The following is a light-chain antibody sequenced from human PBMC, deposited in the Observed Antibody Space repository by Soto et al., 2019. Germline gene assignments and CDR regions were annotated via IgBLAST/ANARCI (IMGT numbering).Light chain of an antibody. CDR3: QQHINWPRT. J-gene: IGKJ4*01. Sequence: DIQMTQSPSTLSASVGDRVTITCRASQSISSWLAWYQQKPGKAPKLLIYDASSLESGVPSRFSGSGSGTEFTLTISSLEPEDFALYYCQQHINWPRTFGGGTKVDIK. V-gene: IGKV1-5*01. CDR1: QSISSW. CDR2: DAS.